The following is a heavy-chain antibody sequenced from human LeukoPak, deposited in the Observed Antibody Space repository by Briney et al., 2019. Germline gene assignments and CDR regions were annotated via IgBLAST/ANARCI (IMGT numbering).Heavy chain of an antibody. CDR2: IFTSGSP. V-gene: IGHV4-61*02. Sequence: SQTLSLTCDVSGGSISSGTHYWTWIRQPVGKGLEWLGRIFTSGSPTYNSSLKSRLTISIDKSKNQFSLKLSSVTAADTAVYYCARRWNYKDAFDIWGQGTMVTVSS. CDR3: ARRWNYKDAFDI. D-gene: IGHD1-7*01. CDR1: GGSISSGTHY. J-gene: IGHJ3*02.